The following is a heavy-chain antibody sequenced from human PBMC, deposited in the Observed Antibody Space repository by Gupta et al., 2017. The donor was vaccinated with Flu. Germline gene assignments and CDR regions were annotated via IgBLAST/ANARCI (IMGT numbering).Heavy chain of an antibody. CDR2: ISYDGSDK. Sequence: QVQLVESGGGVVQPGRSLRLSCVASGFSFSTYGMHWVRQAPGKGLEWLAVISYDGSDKYYADSVKGRFTVSRDNSKNTLYLQMSSLRAEDRAVYFCAKDGPRSAYYYGMDVWGQGTTVIVSS. CDR3: AKDGPRSAYYYGMDV. V-gene: IGHV3-30*18. CDR1: GFSFSTYG. J-gene: IGHJ6*02.